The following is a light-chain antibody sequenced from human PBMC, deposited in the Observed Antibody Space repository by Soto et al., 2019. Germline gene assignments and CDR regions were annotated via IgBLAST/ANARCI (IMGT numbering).Light chain of an antibody. J-gene: IGKJ4*01. CDR3: QKCKIAPFT. Sequence: DIQMTQSPSSLSAFVGDTFTITCRASQDISNFLAWYQQKPGKVPKLLIYAASTLQSGVPSRFSGSGSGTDFTLTISSLQPEDVATYYCQKCKIAPFTFGGGTKVEMK. CDR1: QDISNF. V-gene: IGKV1-27*01. CDR2: AAS.